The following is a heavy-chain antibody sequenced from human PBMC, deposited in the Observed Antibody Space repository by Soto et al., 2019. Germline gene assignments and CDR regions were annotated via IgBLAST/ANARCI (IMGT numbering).Heavy chain of an antibody. Sequence: GGSLRLSCTASGFTVSNYAMSWVRQAPGKGLEWVSAITRTDSTYYADSVKGRFTISRDNSRNTLYLQMNSLGAEDAALYYCAKALVGEVGATDYWGQGTLVTVSS. V-gene: IGHV3-23*01. CDR2: ITRTDST. CDR1: GFTVSNYA. J-gene: IGHJ4*02. CDR3: AKALVGEVGATDY. D-gene: IGHD1-26*01.